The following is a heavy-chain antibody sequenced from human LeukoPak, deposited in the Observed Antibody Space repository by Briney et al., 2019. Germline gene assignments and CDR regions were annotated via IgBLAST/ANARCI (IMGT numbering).Heavy chain of an antibody. J-gene: IGHJ5*02. CDR3: ARKEIIELLWFGELGSGFDP. CDR2: IYYSGST. D-gene: IGHD3-10*01. V-gene: IGHV4-30-4*07. Sequence: SQTLSLTCAVSGGSISSGGYSWSWIRQPPGKGLEWIGYIYYSGSTNYNPSLKSRVTISVDTSKNQFSLKLSSVTAADTAVYYCARKEIIELLWFGELGSGFDPWGQGTLVTVSS. CDR1: GGSISSGGYS.